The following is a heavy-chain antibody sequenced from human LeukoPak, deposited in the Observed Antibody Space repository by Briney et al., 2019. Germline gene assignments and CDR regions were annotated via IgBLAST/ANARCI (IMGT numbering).Heavy chain of an antibody. CDR2: INPNSGGT. J-gene: IGHJ4*02. D-gene: IGHD6-13*01. CDR3: AMHVGDSSSWYYFDY. CDR1: GYTFTGYY. Sequence: ASVKVSCKASGYTFTGYYMHWVRQAPGQGLEWMGWINPNSGGTNYAQKFQGRVTMTRDTSISTAYMELSRPRSDDTAVYYCAMHVGDSSSWYYFDYWGQGTLVTVSS. V-gene: IGHV1-2*02.